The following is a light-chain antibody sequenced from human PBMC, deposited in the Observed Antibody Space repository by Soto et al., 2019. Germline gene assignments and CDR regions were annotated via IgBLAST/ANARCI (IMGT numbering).Light chain of an antibody. V-gene: IGKV3-11*01. CDR1: QSVSSY. J-gene: IGKJ3*01. CDR2: DAS. Sequence: EIVLTQSPATLSLSPGERATLSCRASQSVSSYLAWYQQKPGQAPRLLIYDASNRATGIPARFSGSGSETDFTLTISSLEPEDFAVYYCQQRSNWPFTFGPGTTGDIK. CDR3: QQRSNWPFT.